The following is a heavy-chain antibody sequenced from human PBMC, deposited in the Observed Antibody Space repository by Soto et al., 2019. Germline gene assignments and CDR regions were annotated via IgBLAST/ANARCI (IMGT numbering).Heavy chain of an antibody. J-gene: IGHJ5*02. CDR3: ARASTGGAVAGDWFDP. D-gene: IGHD6-19*01. CDR2: IIPIFGTA. CDR1: GGTFSSYA. Sequence: QVQLVQSGAEVKKPGSSVTVSCTASGGTFSSYAISWVRQAPGQGLECMGGIIPIFGTANYAQKFQGRVKITADKSTSTAYMELSSLRAEDTAVYYCARASTGGAVAGDWFDPWGQGTLVTFSS. V-gene: IGHV1-69*06.